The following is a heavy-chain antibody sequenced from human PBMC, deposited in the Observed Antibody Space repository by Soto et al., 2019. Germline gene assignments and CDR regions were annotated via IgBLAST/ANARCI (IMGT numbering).Heavy chain of an antibody. CDR3: ARALGKYNWNLSTDY. D-gene: IGHD1-20*01. CDR1: GGTFSSYA. V-gene: IGHV1-69*13. J-gene: IGHJ4*02. Sequence: SVKVSCKASGGTFSSYAISWVRQAPGQGLEWMGGIIPIFGTANYAQKFQGRVTITADESTSTAYMELSSLRSEDTAVYYCARALGKYNWNLSTDYWGQGTLVTAPQ. CDR2: IIPIFGTA.